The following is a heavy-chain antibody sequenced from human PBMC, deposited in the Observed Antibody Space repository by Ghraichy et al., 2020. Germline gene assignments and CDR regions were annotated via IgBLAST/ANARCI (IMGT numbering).Heavy chain of an antibody. Sequence: SETLSLTCAVYGGSFSDYYWSWIRQPPGKGLEWIGEIKHSGSTNYNPSLKSRVTISVDTSKNQFSLKLSSVTAADTAVYYCARGRDHSTIFGVVISRTHFDYWGQGTLVTVS. CDR1: GGSFSDYY. D-gene: IGHD3-3*01. CDR3: ARGRDHSTIFGVVISRTHFDY. J-gene: IGHJ4*02. V-gene: IGHV4-34*01. CDR2: IKHSGST.